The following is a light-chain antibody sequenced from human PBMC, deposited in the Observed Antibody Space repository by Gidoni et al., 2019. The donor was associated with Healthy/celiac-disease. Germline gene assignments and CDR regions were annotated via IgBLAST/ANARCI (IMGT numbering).Light chain of an antibody. CDR2: LGS. CDR3: MQALQTPIT. Sequence: DIVMTQSPLSLPVTPGEPASISCRYSQSLLHSNGYNYLDWYLQKPGQSPQLLIYLGSNRASGVHDRFSGSGSGTDFTLKISRVEAEDVGVYYCMQALQTPITFGGGTKVEIK. CDR1: QSLLHSNGYNY. V-gene: IGKV2-28*01. J-gene: IGKJ4*01.